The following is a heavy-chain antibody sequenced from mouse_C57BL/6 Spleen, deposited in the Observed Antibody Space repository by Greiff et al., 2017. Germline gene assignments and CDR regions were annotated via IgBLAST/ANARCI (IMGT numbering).Heavy chain of an antibody. CDR3: TRRGDPPSWAFAY. D-gene: IGHD4-1*01. CDR1: GYTFTDYE. V-gene: IGHV1-15*01. CDR2: IDPETGGT. Sequence: QVQLQQSGAELVRPGASVTLSCKASGYTFTDYEMHWVKQTPVHGLEWIGAIDPETGGTAYNQKFKGKAILTADKSSSTAYMELRSLTSEDSAVYYCTRRGDPPSWAFAYWGQGTLVTVSA. J-gene: IGHJ3*01.